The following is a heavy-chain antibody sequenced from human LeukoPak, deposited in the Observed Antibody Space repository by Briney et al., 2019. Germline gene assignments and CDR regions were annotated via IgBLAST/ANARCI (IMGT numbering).Heavy chain of an antibody. V-gene: IGHV3-30*18. Sequence: GGSLRLSCAASGFTVSNTYMSWVRQAPGKGLDWVAVISNEGSKKYYADSVKGRFTISRDNSKNTLSLQVSSLRAEDTAVYYCAKDRYSYAFEYSDSWGQGTLVTVSS. CDR2: ISNEGSKK. D-gene: IGHD5-18*01. CDR3: AKDRYSYAFEYSDS. CDR1: GFTVSNTY. J-gene: IGHJ4*02.